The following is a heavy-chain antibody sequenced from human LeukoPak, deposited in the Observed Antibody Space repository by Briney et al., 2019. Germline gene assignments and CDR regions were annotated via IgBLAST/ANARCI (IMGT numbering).Heavy chain of an antibody. V-gene: IGHV3-30*03. CDR1: GFSFSYYG. D-gene: IGHD2-15*01. CDR2: ISYDGSNK. CDR3: ARDGGSVYYMDV. Sequence: PGRSLRLSCAASGFSFSYYGMHWVRQAPGKGLEWVAVISYDGSNKYYADSVKGRFTISRDNSKNTLYLQMNSLRAEDTAVYYCARDGGSVYYMDVWGKGTTVTVSS. J-gene: IGHJ6*03.